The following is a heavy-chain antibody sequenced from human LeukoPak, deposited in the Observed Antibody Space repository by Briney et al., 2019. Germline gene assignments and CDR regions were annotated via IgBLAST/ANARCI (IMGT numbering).Heavy chain of an antibody. CDR3: AKVGSDPRPGSSAFDY. Sequence: GGSLRLSCAASGFTFSSYAMSWVRQAPGKGLEWVSAISGSGGSTYYADSVKGRFTISRDNSKNTLCLQMNSLRAEDTAVYYCAKVGSDPRPGSSAFDYWGQGTLVTVSS. V-gene: IGHV3-23*01. CDR1: GFTFSSYA. CDR2: ISGSGGST. J-gene: IGHJ4*02. D-gene: IGHD3-10*01.